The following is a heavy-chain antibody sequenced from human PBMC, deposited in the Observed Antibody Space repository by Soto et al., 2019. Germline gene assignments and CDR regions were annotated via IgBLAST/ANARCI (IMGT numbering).Heavy chain of an antibody. J-gene: IGHJ6*02. V-gene: IGHV3-13*01. CDR2: IGTAGDT. CDR1: GFTFSSYD. CDR3: AKGGMDR. Sequence: EVQLVESGGGLVQPGGSLRLSCAASGFTFSSYDMHWVRQATGKGLEWVSGIGTAGDTYYPGSVKGRFTISRENAKNSFDLQMNSLRAGETAVYYCAKGGMDRWGQGTTVTVSS.